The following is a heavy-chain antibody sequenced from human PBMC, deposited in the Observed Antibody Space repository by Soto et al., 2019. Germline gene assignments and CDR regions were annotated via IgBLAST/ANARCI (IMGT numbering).Heavy chain of an antibody. CDR3: AREEKYSSSGHYYYGKDV. J-gene: IGHJ6*02. V-gene: IGHV1-18*04. Sequence: ASVKVSCKASGYTFTSYGISWVRQAPGQGLEWMGWISAYNGNTNYAQKLQGRVTMTTDTSTSTAYMELRSLRSDDTAVYYCAREEKYSSSGHYYYGKDVWGQGTTVTVSS. CDR2: ISAYNGNT. CDR1: GYTFTSYG. D-gene: IGHD6-6*01.